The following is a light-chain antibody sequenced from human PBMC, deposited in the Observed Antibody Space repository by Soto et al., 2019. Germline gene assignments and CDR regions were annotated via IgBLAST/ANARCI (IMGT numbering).Light chain of an antibody. V-gene: IGKV3-20*01. CDR2: GAS. Sequence: EIVLTQSPGTLSLSPGERATLSCRASQSVSSSYLAWYQQKPGQAPRLLIYGASSRATGIPDRFSGSGSGTDITLTISRLEPEDFAVYYCQQYGRSGTFGQGTKVEIK. CDR1: QSVSSSY. CDR3: QQYGRSGT. J-gene: IGKJ1*01.